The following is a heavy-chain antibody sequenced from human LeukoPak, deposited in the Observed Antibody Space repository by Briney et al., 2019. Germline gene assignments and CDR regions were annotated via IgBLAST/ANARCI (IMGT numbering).Heavy chain of an antibody. CDR1: GGSFSGYY. D-gene: IGHD2-21*01. J-gene: IGHJ4*02. V-gene: IGHV4-34*01. CDR3: ARGYYYFDY. Sequence: SETLSLTCAVYGGSFSGYYWSWIRQPPGKGLEWIGEINHSGSTNYNPSLKSRVTISVGTSKNQFSLKLSSVTAADTAVYYCARGYYYFDYWGQGTLVTVSS. CDR2: INHSGST.